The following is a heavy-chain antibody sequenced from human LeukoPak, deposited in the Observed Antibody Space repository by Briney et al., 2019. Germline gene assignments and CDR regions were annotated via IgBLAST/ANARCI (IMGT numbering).Heavy chain of an antibody. Sequence: GGSLRLSCAASGFTFSNYWMSWVRQAPGKGLVWVANIRQDGTEKYYVGSVKGRFTISRDNAKNSLYLQMNSLRAEDTAVYYCARDIATTGRLFDYWGQGTLVTVSS. CDR1: GFTFSNYW. V-gene: IGHV3-7*04. D-gene: IGHD6-13*01. CDR2: IRQDGTEK. CDR3: ARDIATTGRLFDY. J-gene: IGHJ4*02.